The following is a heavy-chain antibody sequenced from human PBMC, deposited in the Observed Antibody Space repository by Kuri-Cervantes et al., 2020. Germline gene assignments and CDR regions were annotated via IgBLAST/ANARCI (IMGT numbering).Heavy chain of an antibody. CDR2: ISGSGGTT. CDR1: GFTFSSYA. V-gene: IGHV3-23*01. CDR3: AKGIQLWFRGFDY. J-gene: IGHJ4*02. D-gene: IGHD5-18*01. Sequence: GGSLRLSCAASGFTFSSYAMSWVRQAPGKGLEWVSAISGSGGTTIYADSVKGRFTISRDKSKNTLYLQMNSLRAEDTAVYYCAKGIQLWFRGFDYWGQGTLVTVSS.